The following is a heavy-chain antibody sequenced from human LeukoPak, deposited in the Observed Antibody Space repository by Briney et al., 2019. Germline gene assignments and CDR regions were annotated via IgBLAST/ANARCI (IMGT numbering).Heavy chain of an antibody. CDR2: ITWNGGST. D-gene: IGHD3-10*01. J-gene: IGHJ4*02. Sequence: GGSLRLSCAASGFTFSSYGMHWVRQAPGKGLEWVSGITWNGGSTGYADSVKGRFTISRDNAKNSLYLQMNSLRAEDTALYYCARDVLRAAYGSGSYQGQFDYWGQGTLVTVSS. CDR3: ARDVLRAAYGSGSYQGQFDY. CDR1: GFTFSSYG. V-gene: IGHV3-20*04.